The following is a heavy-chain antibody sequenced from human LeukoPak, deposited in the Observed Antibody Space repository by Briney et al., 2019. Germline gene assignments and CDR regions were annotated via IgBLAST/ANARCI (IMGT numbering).Heavy chain of an antibody. CDR3: ARPHHGSWTPYSGQLARPLGS. J-gene: IGHJ5*01. CDR1: GDSLSSYA. V-gene: IGHV1-69*01. Sequence: ASVKVSCKASGDSLSSYAIVWVRQAPGQGLEWMGGIIPMLKTTNYAQKFQGRVSMTADESSATAFMELTSLRSEDTAVYYCARPHHGSWTPYSGQLARPLGSWGQGTLVTVSS. CDR2: IIPMLKTT. D-gene: IGHD3/OR15-3a*01.